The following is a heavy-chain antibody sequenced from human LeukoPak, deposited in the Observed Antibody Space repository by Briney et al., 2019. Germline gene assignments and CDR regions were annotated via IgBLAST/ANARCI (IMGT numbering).Heavy chain of an antibody. CDR1: GGTFSSYT. J-gene: IGHJ4*02. Sequence: SVKVSCKASGGTFSSYTISWVRQAPGQGLEWMGRIIPILGIANYAQKFQGRVTITADKSTSTAYMELSGLRSEDTAVYYCARDGNSSGWYADYWGQGTLVTVSS. CDR3: ARDGNSSGWYADY. V-gene: IGHV1-69*04. CDR2: IIPILGIA. D-gene: IGHD6-19*01.